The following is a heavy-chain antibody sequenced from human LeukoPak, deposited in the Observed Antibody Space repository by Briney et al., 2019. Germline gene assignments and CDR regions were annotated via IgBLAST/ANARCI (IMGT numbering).Heavy chain of an antibody. CDR2: INPNSGGT. Sequence: ASVKVSCKASGYTFTGYYMHWVRQAPGQGLEWMGWINPNSGGTNYTQKFQGRVTITADESTSTAYMELSSLRSEDTAVYYCAREMATIGGFDYWGQGTLVTVSS. D-gene: IGHD5-24*01. J-gene: IGHJ4*02. V-gene: IGHV1-2*02. CDR3: AREMATIGGFDY. CDR1: GYTFTGYY.